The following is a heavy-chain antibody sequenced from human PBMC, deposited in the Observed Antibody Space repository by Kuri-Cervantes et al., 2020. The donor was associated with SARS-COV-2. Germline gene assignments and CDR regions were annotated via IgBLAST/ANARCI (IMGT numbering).Heavy chain of an antibody. CDR1: GYTFTSNF. Sequence: ASVKVSCKASGYTFTSNFMHWVRRATGQGLEWMGVIDPIYGSTTSAQKFQGRVTMTRDRSTSTVYMELSSLRSEDTAVYYCARRSSDYYWAMDYWGQGTLVTVSS. V-gene: IGHV1-46*01. D-gene: IGHD3-22*01. CDR2: IDPIYGST. CDR3: ARRSSDYYWAMDY. J-gene: IGHJ4*02.